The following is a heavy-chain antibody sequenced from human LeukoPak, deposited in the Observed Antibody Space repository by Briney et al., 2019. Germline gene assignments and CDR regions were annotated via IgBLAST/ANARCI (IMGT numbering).Heavy chain of an antibody. D-gene: IGHD2-15*01. CDR2: INPNSGGT. V-gene: IGHV1-2*02. Sequence: GASVKVSCKASGYTFTGYYMRWVRQAPGQGLEWLGWINPNSGGTNYAQKFQGRVTMTRDTSISTAYMELSRLRSDDTAVYYCARAGNHCSGGSCYRSGFDYWGQGTLVTVSS. CDR1: GYTFTGYY. CDR3: ARAGNHCSGGSCYRSGFDY. J-gene: IGHJ4*02.